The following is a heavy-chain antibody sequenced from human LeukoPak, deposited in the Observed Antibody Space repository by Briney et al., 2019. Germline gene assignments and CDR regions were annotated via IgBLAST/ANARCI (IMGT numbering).Heavy chain of an antibody. J-gene: IGHJ4*02. V-gene: IGHV3-73*01. D-gene: IGHD2-15*01. CDR1: GFTFSGSA. CDR3: TTELDCSGGSCFR. CDR2: IRSKANSYAT. Sequence: GGTLRLSCAASGFTFSGSAMHWVRQASGKGLEWVGRIRSKANSYATAYAASVKGRYTISRDDSKNTAYLQMNSLKTEDTAVYYCTTELDCSGGSCFRWGQRTLVTVSS.